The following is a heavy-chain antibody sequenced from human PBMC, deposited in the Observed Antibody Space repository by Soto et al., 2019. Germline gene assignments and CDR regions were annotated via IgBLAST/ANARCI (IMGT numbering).Heavy chain of an antibody. J-gene: IGHJ4*02. D-gene: IGHD2-2*01. CDR1: GGSISSYY. CDR2: IYYSGST. CDR3: ARLGYCSSTSCYGFDY. V-gene: IGHV4-59*08. Sequence: SETLSLTCTVSGGSISSYYWSWIRQPPGKGLEWIGYIYYSGSTNYNPSLKSRVTISVDTSKNQFSLKLSSVTAADTAVYYCARLGYCSSTSCYGFDYWGQGTLVTVS.